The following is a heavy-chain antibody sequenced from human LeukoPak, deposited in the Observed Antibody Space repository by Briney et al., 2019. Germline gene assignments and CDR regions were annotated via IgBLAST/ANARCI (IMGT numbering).Heavy chain of an antibody. CDR2: IAYDGNNK. CDR3: GKDVLAGGLDV. Sequence: PGGSLRLSCAASGFTFSTYAMHWVRQAPGKGLEWVAVIAYDGNNKYYADSVKGRFTISRDNAKNSLYLQMNSLRAEDTALYYCGKDVLAGGLDVWGQGTTVTVSS. J-gene: IGHJ6*02. V-gene: IGHV3-30-3*01. CDR1: GFTFSTYA.